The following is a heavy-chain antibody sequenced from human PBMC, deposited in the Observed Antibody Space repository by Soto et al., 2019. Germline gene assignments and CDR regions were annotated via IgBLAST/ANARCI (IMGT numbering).Heavy chain of an antibody. Sequence: ASVKVSCKASGGTFSSYAISWVRQAPGQGLEWMGGIIPIFGTANYAQKFQGRVTITADESTSTAYMELSSLRSEDTAVYYCARDLYGKMVYANGGMDVWGQGTTVTVSS. J-gene: IGHJ6*02. CDR2: IIPIFGTA. CDR3: ARDLYGKMVYANGGMDV. CDR1: GGTFSSYA. V-gene: IGHV1-69*13. D-gene: IGHD2-8*01.